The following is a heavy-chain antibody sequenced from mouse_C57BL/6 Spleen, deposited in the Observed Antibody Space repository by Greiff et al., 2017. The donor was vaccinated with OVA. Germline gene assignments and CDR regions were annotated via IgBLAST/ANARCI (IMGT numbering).Heavy chain of an antibody. CDR2: IIPSTGGT. J-gene: IGHJ1*03. Sequence: EVMLVESGPELVKPGASVKISCKASGYSFTGYYMNWVKQSPEKSLEWIGEIIPSTGGTTYNQKFKAKATLTVDKYSSTAYMQIKSLTSEDSAVYYCARRGTVVATPFDVWGTGTTVTVSS. CDR3: ARRGTVVATPFDV. CDR1: GYSFTGYY. V-gene: IGHV1-42*01. D-gene: IGHD1-1*01.